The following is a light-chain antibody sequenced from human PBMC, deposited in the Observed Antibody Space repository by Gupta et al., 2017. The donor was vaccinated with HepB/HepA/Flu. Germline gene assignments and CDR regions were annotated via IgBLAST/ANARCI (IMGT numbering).Light chain of an antibody. V-gene: IGKV3-11*01. CDR1: QSVSSY. Sequence: EIVLTQSPATLSLSRGERATLSCRARQSVSSYLAWYQQKPGQAPRLLIYDASNRATGIPARFSGRGSGTDFTLTINSLEPEDFAVYYCQQRSNWPPTFGQGTKVEIK. CDR3: QQRSNWPPT. J-gene: IGKJ1*01. CDR2: DAS.